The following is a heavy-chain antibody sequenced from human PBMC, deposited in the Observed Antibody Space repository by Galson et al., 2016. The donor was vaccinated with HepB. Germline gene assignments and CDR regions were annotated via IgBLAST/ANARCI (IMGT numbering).Heavy chain of an antibody. D-gene: IGHD6-13*01. CDR3: VKDLHGGSSIGWGWFDP. CDR2: VSGSGYST. CDR1: GFTFSSYG. V-gene: IGHV3-23*01. Sequence: SLRLSCAASGFTFSSYGMSWVRQAPGKGLEWVSAVSGSGYSTYYADSVKGRFTIPRDNSKNTLYLHTNSLRVEDTAVYHCVKDLHGGSSIGWGWFDPWGQGTLVTVSS. J-gene: IGHJ5*02.